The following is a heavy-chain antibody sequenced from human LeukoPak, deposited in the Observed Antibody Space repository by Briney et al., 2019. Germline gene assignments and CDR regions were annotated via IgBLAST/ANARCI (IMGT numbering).Heavy chain of an antibody. CDR2: INHSGST. Sequence: SETLSLTCAVYGGSFSGYYWSWIRQPPGKGLEWIGEINHSGSTNYNPSLKSRVTISVDTSKNQFSLKLSSVTAADTAVYYCAREAIVVVVAATHPAHQTDYYFDYWGQGTLVTVSS. CDR3: AREAIVVVVAATHPAHQTDYYFDY. J-gene: IGHJ4*02. D-gene: IGHD2-15*01. V-gene: IGHV4-34*01. CDR1: GGSFSGYY.